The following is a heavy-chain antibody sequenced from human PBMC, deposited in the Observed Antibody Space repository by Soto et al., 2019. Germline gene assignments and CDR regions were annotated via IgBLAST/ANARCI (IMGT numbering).Heavy chain of an antibody. Sequence: GGSLRLSCAASGFTVSSNYMSWVRQAPGKGLGWVSVIYSGGSTYYADSVKGRFTISRDNSKNTLYLQMNSQRAEDTAVYYCASLITMIATFHDAFDTWGHGPTVTVSS. CDR3: ASLITMIATFHDAFDT. V-gene: IGHV3-53*01. J-gene: IGHJ3*02. D-gene: IGHD3-22*01. CDR2: IYSGGST. CDR1: GFTVSSNY.